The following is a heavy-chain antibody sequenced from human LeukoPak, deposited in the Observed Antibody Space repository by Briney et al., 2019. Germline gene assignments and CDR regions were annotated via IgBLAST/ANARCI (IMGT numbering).Heavy chain of an antibody. J-gene: IGHJ4*02. D-gene: IGHD1-26*01. CDR3: ASLRERSYYARGFDY. CDR1: GGSISSYY. V-gene: IGHV4-59*01. Sequence: SETLSLTCTVSGGSISSYYWSWIRQPPGKGLEWIGYIYYSGSTNYNPSLKSRVTISVDTSKNQFSLKLRSVAAADTAVYYCASLRERSYYARGFDYWGQGTLVTVSS. CDR2: IYYSGST.